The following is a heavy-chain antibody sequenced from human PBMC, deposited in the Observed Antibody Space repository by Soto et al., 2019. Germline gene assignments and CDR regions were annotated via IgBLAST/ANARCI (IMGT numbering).Heavy chain of an antibody. CDR3: ARDLADTVTTYY. V-gene: IGHV4-4*02. CDR2: IYHSGST. CDR1: GGSISSSNW. Sequence: SETLSLTFAVAGGSISSSNWWSWVRQPPGKGLEWIGEIYHSGSTNYNPSLKSRVTISVDKSKNQFSLKLSSVTAADTAVYYCARDLADTVTTYYSGQGTLVTV. J-gene: IGHJ4*02. D-gene: IGHD4-17*01.